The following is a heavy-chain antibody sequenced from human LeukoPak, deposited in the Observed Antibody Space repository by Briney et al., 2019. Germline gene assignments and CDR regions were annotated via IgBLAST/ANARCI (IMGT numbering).Heavy chain of an antibody. Sequence: GGSLRLSCAASGFTFSNYNMNWVRQAPGKGLEWLSSISTTGSYIYYADSVKGRFTISRDNAKNSLYLQMNSLMAEDTAVYYCARDLACSGGSCYSIFFDYWGQGTLVTVSS. D-gene: IGHD2-15*01. CDR1: GFTFSNYN. V-gene: IGHV3-21*01. CDR3: ARDLACSGGSCYSIFFDY. CDR2: ISTTGSYI. J-gene: IGHJ4*02.